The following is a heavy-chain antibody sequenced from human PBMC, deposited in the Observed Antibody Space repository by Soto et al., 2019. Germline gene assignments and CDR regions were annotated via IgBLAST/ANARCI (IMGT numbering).Heavy chain of an antibody. D-gene: IGHD6-19*01. CDR3: ARFSGSYYYAMEV. V-gene: IGHV4-34*01. CDR2: INHSGVT. CDR1: GGSFSGYY. J-gene: IGHJ6*02. Sequence: QVQLQQWCAGLLKPSGTLSLTCAVYGGSFSGYYWSWIRQPPGKGLEWIGEINHSGVTNYKPSLKRRVTISVDTSKNQFSLQLKSVTAADTALYYCARFSGSYYYAMEVWGQGSTVTVSS.